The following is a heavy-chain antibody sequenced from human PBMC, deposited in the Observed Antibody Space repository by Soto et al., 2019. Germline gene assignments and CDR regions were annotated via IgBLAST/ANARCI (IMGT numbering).Heavy chain of an antibody. V-gene: IGHV3-7*03. CDR1: GFTVSHYW. D-gene: IGHD4-4*01. J-gene: IGHJ6*02. CDR3: ARGGDYSNYPRVGYYFGLDV. Sequence: EGQVVESGGGLVQPGGALRPSCAASGFTVSHYWMTGVRQAPGKGLECVANIKQDGSEKYYMDSIKGRFTISRDNAKKSLYLQLNSLRAEDTAVYYSARGGDYSNYPRVGYYFGLDVWGQGTTVTVSS. CDR2: IKQDGSEK.